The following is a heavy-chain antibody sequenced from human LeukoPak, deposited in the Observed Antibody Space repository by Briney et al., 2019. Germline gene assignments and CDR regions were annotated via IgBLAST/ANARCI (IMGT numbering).Heavy chain of an antibody. V-gene: IGHV4-38-2*01. Sequence: RPSETLSLTCAVTGNSISSGYYWGWIRQPPGKGLEWIGSIYHSGSTYYNPSLKSRVTISVDTSKNRFSLKLSSVTAADTAVYYCAGQHDSNGYYFYWGQGTLDTVSS. D-gene: IGHD3-22*01. CDR1: GNSISSGYY. CDR3: AGQHDSNGYYFY. CDR2: IYHSGST. J-gene: IGHJ4*02.